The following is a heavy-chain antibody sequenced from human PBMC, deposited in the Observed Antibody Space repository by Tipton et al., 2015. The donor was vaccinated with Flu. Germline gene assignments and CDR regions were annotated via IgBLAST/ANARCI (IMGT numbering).Heavy chain of an antibody. CDR3: ARDPPTRNWFDP. V-gene: IGHV4-39*07. CDR2: IYYSGST. J-gene: IGHJ5*02. CDR1: GGSISYYY. D-gene: IGHD5-12*01. Sequence: TLSLTCSVSGGSISYYYWGWIRQPPGKGLEWIGSIYYSGSTQYNPSLKSRVTISVDTSKNQFSLKLSSVTAADTAVYYCARDPPTRNWFDPWGQGTLVTVSS.